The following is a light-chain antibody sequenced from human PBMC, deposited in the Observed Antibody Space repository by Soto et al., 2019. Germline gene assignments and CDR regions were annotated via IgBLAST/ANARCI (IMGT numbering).Light chain of an antibody. J-gene: IGKJ3*01. Sequence: EIVLTQSPGTLSLCPGERATLSCRASQSVSSSYLAWYQQKPGQAPRLLIYGASSRATGIPDRFSGSGSGTDFTLTISRLEPADLAVYYCQQFGSSPMFTFGPGTKVDVK. CDR3: QQFGSSPMFT. CDR2: GAS. V-gene: IGKV3-20*01. CDR1: QSVSSSY.